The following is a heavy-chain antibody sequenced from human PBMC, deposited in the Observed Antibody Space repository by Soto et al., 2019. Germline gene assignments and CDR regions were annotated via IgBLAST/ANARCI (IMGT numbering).Heavy chain of an antibody. J-gene: IGHJ4*02. CDR1: GYSVTSYW. D-gene: IGHD3-16*02. V-gene: IGHV5-51*01. CDR2: IYPGDSDT. Sequence: GDALKTSFKGSGYSVTSYWSGWVRQMPGKGLEWMGIIYPGDSDTRYSPSFQGQVTISADKSISTAYLQWSSLKASDTAMYYCARLPLSLQFEMDFDYWGQGTLVTVSS. CDR3: ARLPLSLQFEMDFDY.